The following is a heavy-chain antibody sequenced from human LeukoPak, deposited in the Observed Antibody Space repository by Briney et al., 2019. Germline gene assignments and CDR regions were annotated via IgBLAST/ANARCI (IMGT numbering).Heavy chain of an antibody. CDR2: IYYSGST. CDR3: ARVRPPIYYFDY. CDR1: GGSISSGDYY. V-gene: IGHV4-30-4*01. Sequence: PSQTLSLTCTVSGGSISSGDYYWSWIRRPPGKGLEWIGYIYYSGSTYYNPSLKSRVTISVDTSKNQFSLKLSSVTAADTAVYYCARVRPPIYYFDYWGQGTLVTVSS. J-gene: IGHJ4*02.